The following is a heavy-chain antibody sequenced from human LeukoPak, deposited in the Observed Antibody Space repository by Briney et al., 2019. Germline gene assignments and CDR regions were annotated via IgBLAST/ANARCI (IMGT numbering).Heavy chain of an antibody. CDR2: ISSSSSTI. CDR3: ARGGLYYYGSGSSGDV. J-gene: IGHJ6*02. CDR1: GFTFSSYS. Sequence: GGSLRLSCAASGFTFSSYSMNWVRQAPGKGLEWVSYISSSSSTIYYADSVKGRFTISRDNAKNSLYLQMNSLRAEDTAVYYCARGGLYYYGSGSSGDVWGQGTTVTVSS. V-gene: IGHV3-48*01. D-gene: IGHD3-10*01.